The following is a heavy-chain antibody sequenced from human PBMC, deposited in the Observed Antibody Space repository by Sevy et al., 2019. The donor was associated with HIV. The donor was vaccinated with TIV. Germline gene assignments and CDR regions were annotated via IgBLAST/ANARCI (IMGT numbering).Heavy chain of an antibody. V-gene: IGHV4-4*07. J-gene: IGHJ6*02. CDR1: GGSISSYY. D-gene: IGHD2-2*01. CDR2: IYTSGST. CDR3: ARGQGYCSSTSCYYYYYYGMDV. Sequence: SETLSLTCTVSGGSISSYYWSWIRQPAGKGLERIGRIYTSGSTKYNPSLKSRVTMSVDTSKNQFSLKLSSVTAADTAVYYCARGQGYCSSTSCYYYYYYGMDVWSQGTTVTVSS.